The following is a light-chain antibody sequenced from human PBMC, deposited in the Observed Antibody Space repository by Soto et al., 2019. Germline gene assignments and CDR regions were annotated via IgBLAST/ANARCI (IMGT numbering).Light chain of an antibody. J-gene: IGKJ1*01. Sequence: DIVMTKSPDSLVVSLGERATINCECTKSGLHTSNNKNYLAWYQQKPGQPPKLLISWASIRKSVVPDRFRAIGSGADFTLTISSLKAEDVAVYYCQQYYSPQWTFGQVTKVDIK. V-gene: IGKV4-1*01. CDR1: KSGLHTSNNKNY. CDR3: QQYYSPQWT. CDR2: WAS.